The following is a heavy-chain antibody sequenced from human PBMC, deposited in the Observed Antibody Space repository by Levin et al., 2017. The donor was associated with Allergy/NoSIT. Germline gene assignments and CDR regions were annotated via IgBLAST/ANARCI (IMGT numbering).Heavy chain of an antibody. CDR2: IDPSDSYT. Sequence: GGSLRLSCKGSGYSFTSYWISWVRQMPGKGLEWMGRIDPSDSYTNYSPSFQGHVTISADKSISTAYLQWSSLKASDTAMYYCARDPRVRGAQPDWFDPWGQGTLVTVSS. J-gene: IGHJ5*02. CDR3: ARDPRVRGAQPDWFDP. CDR1: GYSFTSYW. D-gene: IGHD3-10*01. V-gene: IGHV5-10-1*01.